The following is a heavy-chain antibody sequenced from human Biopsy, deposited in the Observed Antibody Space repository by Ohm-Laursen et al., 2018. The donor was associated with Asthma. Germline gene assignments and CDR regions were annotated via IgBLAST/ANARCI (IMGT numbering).Heavy chain of an antibody. CDR3: VRDGTDDAFDI. J-gene: IGHJ3*02. D-gene: IGHD1-1*01. Sequence: SLRLSCAASGFSFSNFAIYVFRQAPGKGLEWVGVISKDARTQDYADSVKGRFTMARDNSKNTLDLQMNSLREEDTAVYYCVRDGTDDAFDIWGQGTVVSVSS. CDR2: ISKDARTQ. CDR1: GFSFSNFA. V-gene: IGHV3-30*01.